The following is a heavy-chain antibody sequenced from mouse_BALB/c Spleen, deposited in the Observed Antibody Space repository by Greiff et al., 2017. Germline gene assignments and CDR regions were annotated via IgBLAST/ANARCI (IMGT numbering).Heavy chain of an antibody. V-gene: IGHV1-87*01. CDR1: GYTFTSYW. J-gene: IGHJ4*01. D-gene: IGHD2-2*01. CDR2: IYPGDGDT. Sequence: QVQLKESGAELARPGASVKLSCKASGYTFTSYWMQWVKQRPGQGLEWIGAIYPGDGDTRYTQKFKGKATLTADKSSSTAYMQLSSLASEDSAVYYCAIYYGYDDYAMDYWGQGTSVTVSS. CDR3: AIYYGYDDYAMDY.